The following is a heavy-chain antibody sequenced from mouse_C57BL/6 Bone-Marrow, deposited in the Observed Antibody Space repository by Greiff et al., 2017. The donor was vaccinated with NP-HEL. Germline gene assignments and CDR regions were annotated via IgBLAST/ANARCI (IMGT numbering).Heavy chain of an antibody. CDR1: GFTFSSYA. J-gene: IGHJ3*01. Sequence: EVKLVESGGGLVKPGGSLKLSCAASGFTFSSYAMSWVRQTPEKRLEWVATISDGGSYTYYPDNVKGRFTISRDNAKNNLYLQMSHLKSEDTAMYYCARDRVLVAYWGQGTLVTVSA. CDR2: ISDGGSYT. V-gene: IGHV5-4*01. CDR3: ARDRVLVAY.